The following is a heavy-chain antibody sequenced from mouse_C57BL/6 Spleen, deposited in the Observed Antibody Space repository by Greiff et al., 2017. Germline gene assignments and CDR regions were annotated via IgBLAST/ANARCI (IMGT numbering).Heavy chain of an antibody. D-gene: IGHD4-1*01. J-gene: IGHJ2*01. CDR2: INPGNSDT. Sequence: VQLQQSGTVLARPGASVKMSCKTSGYTFTSYWMHWVKQRPGQGLEWIGAINPGNSDTSYNQKFKGKAKLTAVTSASTAYMELSSLTYEDSAVFYGTRSDWDVDFDYWGQGTTLTVSS. CDR1: GYTFTSYW. CDR3: TRSDWDVDFDY. V-gene: IGHV1-5*01.